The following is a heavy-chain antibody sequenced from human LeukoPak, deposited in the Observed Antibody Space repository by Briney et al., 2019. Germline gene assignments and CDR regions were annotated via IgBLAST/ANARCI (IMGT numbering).Heavy chain of an antibody. CDR1: GGSISSYY. D-gene: IGHD6-13*01. J-gene: IGHJ5*02. Sequence: SETLSLTCTVSGGSISSYYWSWIRQPPGKGLEWIGYIYYGVSTNYNPSLKSRVTISLDTSKKQISQKVRSVTAADTAIYYCARLLADNWFDPWGQGTLVTVSS. CDR3: ARLLADNWFDP. CDR2: IYYGVST. V-gene: IGHV4-59*08.